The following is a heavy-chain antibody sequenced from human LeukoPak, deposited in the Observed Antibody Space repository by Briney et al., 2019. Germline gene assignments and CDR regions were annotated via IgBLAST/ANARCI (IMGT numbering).Heavy chain of an antibody. CDR3: ARGPDSGSYFAWFGP. J-gene: IGHJ5*02. D-gene: IGHD3-10*01. V-gene: IGHV4-59*12. CDR2: ISYSGNS. Sequence: SETLSLTCSVSGGSISNYFWSWIRQPPGKGLEYIGHISYSGNSYYNPSLESRVTISVDTSKNQFSLKLSSVTAADTAVYYCARGPDSGSYFAWFGPWGQGTLVTVSS. CDR1: GGSISNYF.